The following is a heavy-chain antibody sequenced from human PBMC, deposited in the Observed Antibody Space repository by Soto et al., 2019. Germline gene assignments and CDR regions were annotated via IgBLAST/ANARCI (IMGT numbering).Heavy chain of an antibody. J-gene: IGHJ4*02. V-gene: IGHV2-5*02. CDR1: GFSLNTDGEG. D-gene: IGHD6-25*01. CDR3: AHSRNLITADAQVGYFDY. Sequence: QITLKESGPTQVKPTQTLTLTCSFSGFSLNTDGEGVGWVRQPPGEALEWLALIYWDDDERYSPSLKTRLTITKDPSKNQVVLIMTNMAPVDTATYYCAHSRNLITADAQVGYFDYWGQGTLVTVSS. CDR2: IYWDDDE.